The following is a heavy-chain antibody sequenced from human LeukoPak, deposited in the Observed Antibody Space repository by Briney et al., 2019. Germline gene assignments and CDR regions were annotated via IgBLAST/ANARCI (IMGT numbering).Heavy chain of an antibody. CDR1: GYTFTSYY. V-gene: IGHV1-46*01. CDR2: INPSGGST. CDR3: AREPRPYKSSPAGVGLPAAPRPFDY. D-gene: IGHD2-2*01. J-gene: IGHJ4*02. Sequence: ASVTVSCKASGYTFTSYYMHWVRQAPGQGLEWMGIINPSGGSTNYAQKFQGRVTMTTDTSTSTVYMELSSLRSEDTAVYYCAREPRPYKSSPAGVGLPAAPRPFDYWGQGTLVTVSS.